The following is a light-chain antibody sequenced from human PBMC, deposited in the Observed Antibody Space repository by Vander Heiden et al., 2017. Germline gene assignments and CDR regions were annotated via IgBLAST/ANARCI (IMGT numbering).Light chain of an antibody. CDR2: DVS. Sequence: QSALTQPPSVSASPGPPVTISCTGTSSDVGGYNHVSWYQQHPGKAPKLMIYDVSKRPSGVPDRFSGSKSGNTASLTISGLQAEDEADYYCCSDAGSYTLVFGGGTKLTVL. V-gene: IGLV2-11*01. J-gene: IGLJ2*01. CDR1: SSDVGGYNH. CDR3: CSDAGSYTLV.